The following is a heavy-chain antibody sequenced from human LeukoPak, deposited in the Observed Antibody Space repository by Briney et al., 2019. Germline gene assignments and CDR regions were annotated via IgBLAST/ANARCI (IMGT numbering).Heavy chain of an antibody. V-gene: IGHV1-69*13. J-gene: IGHJ4*02. CDR2: MIPIFGTA. CDR3: ARDSEVRRNLWHY. D-gene: IGHD3-10*01. Sequence: SVKVSCKASGGTFSSYAISWVRQAPGQGLEWMGGMIPIFGTANYAQKFQGRVTITADESTSTVYMEVSSLRSEDTAVYYCARDSEVRRNLWHYWGQGTLVTVSS. CDR1: GGTFSSYA.